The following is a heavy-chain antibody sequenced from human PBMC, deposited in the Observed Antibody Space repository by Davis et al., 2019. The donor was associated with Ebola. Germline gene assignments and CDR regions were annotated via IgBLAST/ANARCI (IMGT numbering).Heavy chain of an antibody. V-gene: IGHV3-30*12. CDR3: ARERAAAYFDY. D-gene: IGHD6-13*01. CDR2: VSYDGKNE. CDR1: GFTFSSYG. Sequence: GESLKISCAASGFTFSSYGMHWVRQAPGKGLEWVAVVSYDGKNEYYADSVKGRFTISRDNAKNSLYLQMNSLRAEDTAVYYCARERAAAYFDYWGQGTLVTVSS. J-gene: IGHJ4*02.